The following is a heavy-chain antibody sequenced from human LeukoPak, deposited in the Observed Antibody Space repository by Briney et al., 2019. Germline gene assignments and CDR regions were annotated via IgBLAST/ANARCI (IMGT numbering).Heavy chain of an antibody. J-gene: IGHJ5*02. Sequence: SQTLSLTCTVSGGAISSGVYYWTWVRQHPGKGLEWIGCIYNSGSTYYNPSLKSRVSLSVDTAENQFSLRLSSVTAADTAVYYCARAGTPVVPAANNWFDPWGQGTLVTVSS. CDR3: ARAGTPVVPAANNWFDP. V-gene: IGHV4-31*03. CDR1: GGAISSGVYY. D-gene: IGHD2-2*01. CDR2: IYNSGST.